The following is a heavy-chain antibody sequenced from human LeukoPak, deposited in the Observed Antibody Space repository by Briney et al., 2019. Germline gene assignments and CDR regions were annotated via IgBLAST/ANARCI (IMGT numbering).Heavy chain of an antibody. CDR3: ARHFDGPHPEGNSRLKWFDP. Sequence: SGTLSLTCGVSGXSISSTNWWTWVRQPPGEGLEWIGEVELSGRTNYNPSLESRVTISMDTSKNQLSLKLSSVTAADTAVFYCARHFDGPHPEGNSRLKWFDPWGQGTLATVSS. D-gene: IGHD1-1*01. J-gene: IGHJ5*02. CDR2: VELSGRT. V-gene: IGHV4-4*02. CDR1: GXSISSTNW.